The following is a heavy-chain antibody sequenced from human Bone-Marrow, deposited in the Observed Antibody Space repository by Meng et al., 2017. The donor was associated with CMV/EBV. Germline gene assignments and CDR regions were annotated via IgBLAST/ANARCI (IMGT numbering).Heavy chain of an antibody. V-gene: IGHV3-49*04. Sequence: GESLKIYCTASGFTFGDYAMSWVRQAPGKGLEWVGFIRSKAYGGTTEYAASVKGRFTISRDDSKSNAYLQMNSLKTEDTAVYYCTRAGVVVVPAAKSPFCFDIWGQGTMVTVSS. D-gene: IGHD2-2*01. CDR1: GFTFGDYA. CDR3: TRAGVVVVPAAKSPFCFDI. CDR2: IRSKAYGGTT. J-gene: IGHJ3*02.